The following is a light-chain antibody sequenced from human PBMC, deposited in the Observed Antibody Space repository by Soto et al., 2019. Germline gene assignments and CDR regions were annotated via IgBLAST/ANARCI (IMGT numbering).Light chain of an antibody. CDR1: NSDLRNYKY. J-gene: IGLJ3*02. CDR3: SSYTTTITV. Sequence: QSALTQPASVSGSPGQSVTIPCTGTNSDLRNYKYVSWYQQYPVKPPQLLIYEVTNRPLAVSNRFSSSKSGNTASLTISGLQSEDEADYYCSSYTTTITVFGGGTKVTVL. CDR2: EVT. V-gene: IGLV2-14*01.